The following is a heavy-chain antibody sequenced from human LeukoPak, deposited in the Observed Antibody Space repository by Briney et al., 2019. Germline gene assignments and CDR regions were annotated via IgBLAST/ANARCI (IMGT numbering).Heavy chain of an antibody. V-gene: IGHV5-51*01. CDR2: IYPCDSYT. J-gene: IGHJ5*02. Sequence: GESLNISCKGSGYIFTSYWIGWVRQMPGKGLEWMGIIYPCDSYTIYSPSFQGQVTISATTSISTAYLQWSSLKASDTAMYYCARRRGSGISDWFDPWGQGTLVTVSS. CDR3: ARRRGSGISDWFDP. CDR1: GYIFTSYW. D-gene: IGHD3-10*01.